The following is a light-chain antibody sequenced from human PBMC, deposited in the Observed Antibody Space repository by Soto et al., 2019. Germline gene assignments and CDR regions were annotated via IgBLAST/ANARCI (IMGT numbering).Light chain of an antibody. CDR3: SSYTTSNTPLYV. CDR1: SSDTAGYNY. J-gene: IGLJ1*01. Sequence: QSALTQPASVSGSPGQSITISCTGTSSDTAGYNYVSWYQQYPGKAPKLMIYEVSNRPSGVSNRFSGSQSGNTASLTISGLQAEDEANYYCSSYTTSNTPLYVFGTGTKVNVL. V-gene: IGLV2-14*01. CDR2: EVS.